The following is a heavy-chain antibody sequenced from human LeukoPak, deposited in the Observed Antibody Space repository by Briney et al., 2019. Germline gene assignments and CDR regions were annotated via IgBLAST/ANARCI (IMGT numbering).Heavy chain of an antibody. CDR2: INSDGSST. Sequence: GGSLRLSCAASGFTFSSYWMHWVRQAPGKGLVWVSRINSDGSSTSYADSVKGRFTISRDNAKDSLYLQMNSLGPEDTAVYYCARDPYSGNYGNYYYYYMDVWGKGTTVTISS. CDR3: ARDPYSGNYGNYYYYYMDV. J-gene: IGHJ6*03. D-gene: IGHD1-26*01. V-gene: IGHV3-74*01. CDR1: GFTFSSYW.